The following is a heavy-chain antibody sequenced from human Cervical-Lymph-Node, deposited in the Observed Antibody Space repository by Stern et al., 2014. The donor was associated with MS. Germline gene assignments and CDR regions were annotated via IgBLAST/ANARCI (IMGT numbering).Heavy chain of an antibody. J-gene: IGHJ6*02. CDR3: ARACSGGSCYPRLYYYYGMDV. CDR1: GYTFTSYG. V-gene: IGHV1-18*04. Sequence: MQLVESGAEVKKPGASVKVSCKASGYTFTSYGISWVRQAPGQGLEWMGWISAYNGNTNYAQKLQGRVTMTTDTSTSTAYMELRSLRSDDTAVYYCARACSGGSCYPRLYYYYGMDVWGQGTTVTVSS. D-gene: IGHD2-15*01. CDR2: ISAYNGNT.